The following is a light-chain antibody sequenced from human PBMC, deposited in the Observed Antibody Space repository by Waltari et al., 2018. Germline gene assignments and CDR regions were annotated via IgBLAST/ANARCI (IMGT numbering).Light chain of an antibody. CDR3: QQYKTHSYT. CDR1: QSINSW. CDR2: KAS. J-gene: IGKJ2*01. V-gene: IGKV1-5*03. Sequence: DIQMTQSPSTLSAVVGDRVTITCRASQSINSWLAWYQQKPGKAPKLLIYKASTLEGGVPSRFSGSGSGTEFTLTISSLQPDDFGIYYCQQYKTHSYTFGQGTKLQIK.